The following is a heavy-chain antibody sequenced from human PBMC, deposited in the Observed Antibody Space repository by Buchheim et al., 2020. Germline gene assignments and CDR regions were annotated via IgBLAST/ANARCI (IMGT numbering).Heavy chain of an antibody. V-gene: IGHV3-33*01. CDR3: VRHAAISSSFKS. CDR1: GFTFSNFG. Sequence: QVQLVESGGGVVQPGRSLRLSCVASGFTFSNFGMHWVRQAPGKGLEWVAVLWFDGSNKNYADSVKGRFTISRDNSKNPLVLQMNYLRAEDTALYYCVRHAAISSSFKSWGQGTL. CDR2: LWFDGSNK. J-gene: IGHJ5*02. D-gene: IGHD6-6*01.